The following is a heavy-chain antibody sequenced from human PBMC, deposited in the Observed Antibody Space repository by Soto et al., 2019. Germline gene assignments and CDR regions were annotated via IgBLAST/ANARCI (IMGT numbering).Heavy chain of an antibody. V-gene: IGHV4-30-4*01. Sequence: QVQLQESGPGLVKPSQTLSLTCTVSGASIRSSDYYWSWIRQPPGKGLEWIGYIYLSGSSYSNPSLKSRVSISEDTSNNHFSLKLSSVTAADTAVYYCARGLYGYYAFDHWGQGALVTVSS. CDR3: ARGLYGYYAFDH. J-gene: IGHJ4*02. CDR1: GASIRSSDYY. D-gene: IGHD4-17*01. CDR2: IYLSGSS.